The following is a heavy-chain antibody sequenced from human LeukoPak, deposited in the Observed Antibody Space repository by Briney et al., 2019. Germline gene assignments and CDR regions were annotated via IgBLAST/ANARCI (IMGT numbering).Heavy chain of an antibody. CDR1: GFTFSSYW. D-gene: IGHD3-10*01. CDR3: ARAVQGVTLDY. V-gene: IGHV3-74*01. CDR2: INSDGSST. Sequence: GGSLRLSCAASGFTFSSYWMHWVRQAPGKGLVWVSRINSDGSSTSYADSVKGRFTISRDNSKNTLYVQMNSLRVEDTAVYYCARAVQGVTLDYWGQGTLVTVSS. J-gene: IGHJ4*02.